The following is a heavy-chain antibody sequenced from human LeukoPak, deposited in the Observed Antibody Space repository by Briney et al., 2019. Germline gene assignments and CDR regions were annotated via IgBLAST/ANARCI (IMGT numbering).Heavy chain of an antibody. Sequence: GGSLRLSCAVSGFTFSSYAMSWVRQAPGKGLEWVSGISGSGGSTYYADSVKGRFTISKDNSKSTLYLQMNSLRAEDTAVYYCARDLSRTTAFDYWGQGTLVTVSS. J-gene: IGHJ4*02. CDR3: ARDLSRTTAFDY. CDR1: GFTFSSYA. D-gene: IGHD2-2*01. CDR2: ISGSGGST. V-gene: IGHV3-23*01.